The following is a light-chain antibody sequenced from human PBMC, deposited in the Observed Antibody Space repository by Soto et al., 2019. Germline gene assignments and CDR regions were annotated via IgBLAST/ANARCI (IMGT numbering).Light chain of an antibody. CDR3: CSYAGSSTYV. CDR1: SSDFGSYNL. CDR2: EDS. J-gene: IGLJ1*01. Sequence: QSALTQPDSVSGSPGQSITISCTGTSSDFGSYNLVSWYQQHPGKAPKLMIYEDSKRPSGVSNRFSGSKSGNTASLTISGLQAEHDADYYCCSYAGSSTYVFGTGTKVTVL. V-gene: IGLV2-23*01.